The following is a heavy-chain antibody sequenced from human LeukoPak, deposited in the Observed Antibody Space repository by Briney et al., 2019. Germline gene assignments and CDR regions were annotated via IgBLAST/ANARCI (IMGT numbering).Heavy chain of an antibody. V-gene: IGHV4-34*01. CDR1: GGSFSAYY. CDR2: INHSGST. J-gene: IGHJ5*02. CDR3: ARANVLRFLGGFDP. D-gene: IGHD3-3*01. Sequence: PSETLSLTCAVYGGSFSAYYWSWIRQPPGKGLEWIGEINHSGSTNYNPSLESRVTISVDTSKNQFSLKLNSVTAADTAVYYCARANVLRFLGGFDPWGQGTLVTVSS.